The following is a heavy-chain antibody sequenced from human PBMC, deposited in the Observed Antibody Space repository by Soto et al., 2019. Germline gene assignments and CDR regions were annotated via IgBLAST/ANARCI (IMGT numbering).Heavy chain of an antibody. CDR3: TTEANDNSGSLDFDI. CDR1: GGSITNYY. D-gene: IGHD3-22*01. CDR2: IFHTGTT. Sequence: SETLSLTCTVSGGSITNYYYSWIRQPPGKGLEWIGYIFHTGTTSYNPSLKSRVTLSVDTSQSQFSLKLNSVTAADTAVYYCTTEANDNSGSLDFDIWGPGTLVT. V-gene: IGHV4-59*08. J-gene: IGHJ3*02.